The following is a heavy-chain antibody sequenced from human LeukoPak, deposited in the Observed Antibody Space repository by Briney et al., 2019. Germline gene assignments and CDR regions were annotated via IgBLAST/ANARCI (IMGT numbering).Heavy chain of an antibody. Sequence: PGGALRLSCAASGFTFSSDWMHWVRHAPGKGLVWVSRINSDESSTNYADSVKGRFTISRDNAKNTLYLQMNSLRVEDTAVYYCARAMTVAGGRGMDVWGQGTTVTVSS. D-gene: IGHD2-15*01. CDR1: GFTFSSDW. V-gene: IGHV3-74*01. CDR3: ARAMTVAGGRGMDV. CDR2: INSDESST. J-gene: IGHJ6*02.